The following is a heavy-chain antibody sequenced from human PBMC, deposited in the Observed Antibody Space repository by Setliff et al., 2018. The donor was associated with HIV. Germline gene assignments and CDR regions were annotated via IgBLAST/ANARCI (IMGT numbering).Heavy chain of an antibody. V-gene: IGHV3-30*04. CDR2: ISYDGSYE. Sequence: GESLKISCAASGFTFSIYAMHWVRQAPGKGLEWVAFISYDGSYEYYAHSVKGRFTISRDNSKNTLYLQMNSLRAEDTAVYYCARDPFLAQGFWSGYYSDYWGQGTLVTAPQ. CDR3: ARDPFLAQGFWSGYYSDY. CDR1: GFTFSIYA. D-gene: IGHD3-3*01. J-gene: IGHJ4*02.